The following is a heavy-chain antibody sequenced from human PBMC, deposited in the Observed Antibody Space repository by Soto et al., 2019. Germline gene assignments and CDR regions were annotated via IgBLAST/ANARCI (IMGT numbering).Heavy chain of an antibody. J-gene: IGHJ3*02. CDR1: GFTFGDYA. V-gene: IGHV3-49*03. Sequence: PGGSLRLSCTASGFTFGDYAMSWFRQAPGKGLEWVGFIRSKAYGGTTEYAASVKGRFTISRDDSKSIAYLQMNSLKTEDTAVYYCTRDQRGFRVAFDIWGQGTMVTVSS. CDR3: TRDQRGFRVAFDI. CDR2: IRSKAYGGTT.